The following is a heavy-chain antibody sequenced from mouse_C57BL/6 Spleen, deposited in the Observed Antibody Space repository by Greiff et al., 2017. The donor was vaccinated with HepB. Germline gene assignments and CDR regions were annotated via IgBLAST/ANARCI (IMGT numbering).Heavy chain of an antibody. Sequence: QVQLQQPGAELVRPGSSVKLSCKASGYTFTSYWMHWVKQRPIQGLEWIGNIDPSDSETHYNQKFKDKATLTVDKSSSTAYMQLSSLTSEDSAVYCCARGDGYRYDLDFWGQGTSVTVSS. CDR1: GYTFTSYW. CDR2: IDPSDSET. D-gene: IGHD2-3*01. CDR3: ARGDGYRYDLDF. V-gene: IGHV1-52*01. J-gene: IGHJ4*01.